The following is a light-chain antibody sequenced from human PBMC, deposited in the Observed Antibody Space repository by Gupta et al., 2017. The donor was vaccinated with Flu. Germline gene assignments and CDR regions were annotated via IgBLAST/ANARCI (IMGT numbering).Light chain of an antibody. J-gene: IGKJ4*01. CDR3: RQYDNWPPLT. Sequence: EIVFTKLPATLPVSPGERATLPCRASQSVSSALARYQQKPGHAPRRLIYGASIRTTDIPARFSSSGSGTEFTLTISSLVSADFAVCYCRQYDNWPPLTFGGGTKVEIK. CDR1: QSVSSA. CDR2: GAS. V-gene: IGKV3-15*01.